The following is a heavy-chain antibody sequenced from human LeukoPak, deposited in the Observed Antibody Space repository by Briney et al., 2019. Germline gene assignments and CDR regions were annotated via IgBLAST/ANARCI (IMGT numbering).Heavy chain of an antibody. Sequence: GGSPRLSCAASGFTFSDHYMDWVRQAPGKGLKWVGRIRNKANSYTTEYAASVKGRFTISRDDSKNSLYLQMNSLKTEDTAVYYCARGGSSSSWYPFDYWGQGTLVTVSS. CDR3: ARGGSSSSWYPFDY. CDR2: IRNKANSYTT. J-gene: IGHJ4*02. V-gene: IGHV3-72*01. D-gene: IGHD6-13*01. CDR1: GFTFSDHY.